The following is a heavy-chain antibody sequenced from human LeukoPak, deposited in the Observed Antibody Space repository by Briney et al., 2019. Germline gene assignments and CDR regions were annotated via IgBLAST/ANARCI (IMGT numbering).Heavy chain of an antibody. CDR2: MYYSGST. D-gene: IGHD4-23*01. CDR3: ARVYGGNFDY. CDR1: GVSISSSSNY. J-gene: IGHJ4*02. Sequence: SETLSLTSTVSGVSISSSSNYWGWIRQPPGKGLEWIGSMYYSGSTYYNPSLKSRVTISVDTSKNQFSLKLSSVTAADTAVYYCARVYGGNFDYWGQGTLVTVSS. V-gene: IGHV4-39*01.